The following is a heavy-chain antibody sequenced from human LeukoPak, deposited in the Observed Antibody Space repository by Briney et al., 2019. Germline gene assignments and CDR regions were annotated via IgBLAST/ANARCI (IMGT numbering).Heavy chain of an antibody. V-gene: IGHV3-23*01. D-gene: IGHD3-9*01. J-gene: IGHJ4*02. Sequence: GGSLRLSCAASGFTFNSYAMNWVRQAPGKGLEWVSSISGSGGSTYYADSVKGRFSISRDNSNKMLYLQMNSLRAEDTAVYYCARVSSSHYDILTGYYFDYWGQGTLVTVSS. CDR3: ARVSSSHYDILTGYYFDY. CDR1: GFTFNSYA. CDR2: ISGSGGST.